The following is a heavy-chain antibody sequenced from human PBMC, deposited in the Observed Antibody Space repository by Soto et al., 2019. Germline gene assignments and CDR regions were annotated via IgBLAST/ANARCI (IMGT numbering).Heavy chain of an antibody. CDR3: ARQVRYYYGSGSPDY. Sequence: QLQLQESGPGLVKPSETLSLTCTVSGGSISSSSYYWGWIRQPPGKGLEWIGSIYYSGSTYYNPSLKSRVTIYVDTSKNQVSLKLRSVTAADTAVYYCARQVRYYYGSGSPDYWGQGTLVTVSS. V-gene: IGHV4-39*01. J-gene: IGHJ4*02. CDR1: GGSISSSSYY. CDR2: IYYSGST. D-gene: IGHD3-10*01.